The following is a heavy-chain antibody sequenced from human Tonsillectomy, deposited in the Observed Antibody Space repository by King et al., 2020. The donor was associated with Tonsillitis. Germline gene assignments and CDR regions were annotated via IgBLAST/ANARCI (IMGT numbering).Heavy chain of an antibody. D-gene: IGHD6-19*01. V-gene: IGHV3-30*04. CDR3: ARSIAVADPGDY. CDR1: GFTLSRYA. Sequence: VQSGRSLRLSCAASGFTLSRYAIHWVRQAPGKGLEWVAVISFDGNNRHYADSVKGRFTISRDNSKNTLYLQMKSLRAEDTAVYYCARSIAVADPGDYWGQGTLVTVSS. J-gene: IGHJ4*02. CDR2: ISFDGNNR.